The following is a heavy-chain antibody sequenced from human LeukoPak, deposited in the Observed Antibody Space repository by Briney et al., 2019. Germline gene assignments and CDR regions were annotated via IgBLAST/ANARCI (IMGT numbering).Heavy chain of an antibody. CDR3: ASTIAVAGNSRWFDP. V-gene: IGHV4-34*01. CDR1: GGSFSGYY. Sequence: SETLSLTCAVYGGSFSGYYWSWIRQPPGKGLEWIGEINHSGSTNYNPSLKSRVTISVDTSKNQFSLKLSSVTAADTAVYYCASTIAVAGNSRWFDPWGQGTLVTVSS. CDR2: INHSGST. D-gene: IGHD6-19*01. J-gene: IGHJ5*02.